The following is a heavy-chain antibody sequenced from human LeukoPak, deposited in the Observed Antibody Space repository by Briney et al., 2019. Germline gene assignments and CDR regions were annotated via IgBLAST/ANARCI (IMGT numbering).Heavy chain of an antibody. D-gene: IGHD3-16*01. V-gene: IGHV4-4*07. Sequence: SETLSPTCTVTGSSISSYYRSWIRQPAGEGLEWIGRIYNSGSTNYNPFLKSRVTLSVDKSKNQFSLKLSSVTAADTAVYYCARGGGSRSFDYWGQGTLVTVSS. CDR1: GSSISSYY. CDR2: IYNSGST. CDR3: ARGGGSRSFDY. J-gene: IGHJ4*02.